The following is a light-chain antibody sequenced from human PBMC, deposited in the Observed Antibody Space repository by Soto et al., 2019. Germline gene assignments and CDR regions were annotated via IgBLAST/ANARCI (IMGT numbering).Light chain of an antibody. Sequence: EIVLTQSPGTLSLSPGERATLSCRASQSVSSSFLAWYQQKPGQAPRLLIYGASSRATGIPDRFSGSGSGTDFTLTISSLEPEDFAVYSCQQYDSSPLTFGGGTKVEIK. J-gene: IGKJ4*01. CDR3: QQYDSSPLT. CDR2: GAS. CDR1: QSVSSSF. V-gene: IGKV3-20*01.